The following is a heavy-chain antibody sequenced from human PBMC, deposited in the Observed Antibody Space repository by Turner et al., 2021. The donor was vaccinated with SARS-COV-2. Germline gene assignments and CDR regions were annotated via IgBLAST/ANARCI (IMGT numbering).Heavy chain of an antibody. Sequence: QLQLQESGPGLVKPSETLSLTCTVSGGSISSSSYYWGWIRQPPGKGLEWIGGIYYSGSTYYNPSLKSRVIISVDTSKNQFSLKLSSVTAADTAVYYCARDGGDPPRYFQHWGQGTLVTVSS. CDR2: IYYSGST. CDR3: ARDGGDPPRYFQH. D-gene: IGHD2-21*02. V-gene: IGHV4-39*02. CDR1: GGSISSSSYY. J-gene: IGHJ1*01.